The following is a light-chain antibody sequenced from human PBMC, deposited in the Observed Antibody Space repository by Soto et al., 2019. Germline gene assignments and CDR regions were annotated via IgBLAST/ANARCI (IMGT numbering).Light chain of an antibody. CDR3: SSYTSSSTLAV. CDR1: NNDVGGYDY. J-gene: IGLJ1*01. V-gene: IGLV2-14*03. Sequence: QSVLTQPASVSGSPGQSITISCAGTNNDVGGYDYVSWYQHHPGKAPKLMIFDVNDRPSGVSNRFSGSKSGNTASLTISGLQAEDEADYYCSSYTSSSTLAVFGTGTKLTVL. CDR2: DVN.